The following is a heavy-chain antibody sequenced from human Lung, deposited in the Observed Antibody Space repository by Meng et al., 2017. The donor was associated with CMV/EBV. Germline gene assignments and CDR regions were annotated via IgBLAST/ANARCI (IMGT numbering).Heavy chain of an antibody. J-gene: IGHJ6*02. CDR3: STRCSQWGYYYYYGMDV. CDR2: INPSGGST. CDR1: GYTFTSYY. D-gene: IGHD2-2*01. V-gene: IGHV1-46*01. Sequence: SXXVSXXASGYTFTSYYMHWVRQAPGQGLEWMGIINPSGGSTSYAQKFQGRVTMTRDTSTSTVYMELSSLRSEDTAVYYCSTRCSQWGYYYYYGMDVWGQGTXVTVAS.